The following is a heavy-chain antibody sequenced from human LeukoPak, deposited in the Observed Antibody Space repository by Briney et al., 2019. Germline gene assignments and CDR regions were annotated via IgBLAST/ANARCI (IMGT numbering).Heavy chain of an antibody. V-gene: IGHV3-21*01. CDR1: GFTFSSYS. CDR3: ARTYYYDSSGYYGWFRY. J-gene: IGHJ4*02. CDR2: ISSSSSYI. Sequence: GGSLRLSCAASGFTFSSYSMNWVRQAPGKGLEWVSSISSSSSYIYYAASVKGRFTISRDNAKNSLYLQMNSLRAEDTAVYYCARTYYYDSSGYYGWFRYWGQGTLVTVSS. D-gene: IGHD3-22*01.